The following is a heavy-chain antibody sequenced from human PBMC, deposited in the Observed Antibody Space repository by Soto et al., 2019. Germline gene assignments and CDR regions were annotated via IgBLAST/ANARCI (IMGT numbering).Heavy chain of an antibody. Sequence: QVQLVQSGAEVKKPGSSVKVSCRASGGTFSSYAISWVRQAPGQGLEWMGGIIPIFGTANYAQKFQGRVTITADESTSTAYMELCSLRSEDTAVYYCARDMFLYYDSSEDAFDIWGHGTMVTVSS. D-gene: IGHD3-22*01. CDR2: IIPIFGTA. CDR1: GGTFSSYA. CDR3: ARDMFLYYDSSEDAFDI. V-gene: IGHV1-69*01. J-gene: IGHJ3*02.